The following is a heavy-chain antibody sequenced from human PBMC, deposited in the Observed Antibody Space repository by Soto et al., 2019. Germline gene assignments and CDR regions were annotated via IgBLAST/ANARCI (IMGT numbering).Heavy chain of an antibody. CDR2: ISYSGST. CDR1: GASISNNNDY. CDR3: VHCLNWRRWTD. J-gene: IGHJ4*02. V-gene: IGHV4-39*01. D-gene: IGHD3-3*01. Sequence: PSETLSLTCTVSGASISNNNDYWGWIRQPPGKGLEWIGSISYSGSTYYSPSLKGRVTISVDTSKNQFSLKLTSVTAADTAVFYGVHCLNWRRWTDWGQGTLVTVSS.